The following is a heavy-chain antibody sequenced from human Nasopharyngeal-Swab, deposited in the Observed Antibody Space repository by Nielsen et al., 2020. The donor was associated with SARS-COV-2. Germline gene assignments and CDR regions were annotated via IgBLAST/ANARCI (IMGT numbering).Heavy chain of an antibody. CDR3: SRQGDYYESSGSLGDAFDI. CDR2: IYYSGST. V-gene: IGHV4-59*01. J-gene: IGHJ3*02. Sequence: SETLSLTCTVSGSSISSYYWSWIRQHTGQGLEWIGYIYYSGSTNYNPSLKSRVTISVDTSKNQFSLKLSSVTAADTAVYYCSRQGDYYESSGSLGDAFDIWGQGTMVTVSS. CDR1: GSSISSYY. D-gene: IGHD3-22*01.